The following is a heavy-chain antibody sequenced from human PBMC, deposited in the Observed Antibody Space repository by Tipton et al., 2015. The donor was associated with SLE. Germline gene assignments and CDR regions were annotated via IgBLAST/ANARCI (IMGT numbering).Heavy chain of an antibody. CDR1: GGSISSYY. J-gene: IGHJ3*02. Sequence: TLSLTCTVSGGSISSYYWSWIRQPPGKGLEWIGYIYYSGSTNYNPSLKSRVTISVDTSKNQFSLKLSSVTAADTAVYYCVRYRVCGGDCYYAFDIWGQGTMVTVSS. D-gene: IGHD2-21*01. CDR2: IYYSGST. CDR3: VRYRVCGGDCYYAFDI. V-gene: IGHV4-59*08.